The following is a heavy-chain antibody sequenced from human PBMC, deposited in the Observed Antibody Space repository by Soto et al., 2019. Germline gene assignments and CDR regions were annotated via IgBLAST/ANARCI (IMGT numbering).Heavy chain of an antibody. Sequence: PVEFRRLSYGASGFTFRWYWMRWVRQAPGNGLDWVANISPDGSEENYVDSAKGRFTISRDNARRSLYLQMNSLRAEDTAVYYCVLGNTYWGDGTPVTDS. J-gene: IGHJ4*01. CDR3: VLGNTY. V-gene: IGHV3-7*03. CDR1: GFTFRWYW. CDR2: ISPDGSEE. D-gene: IGHD2-8*02.